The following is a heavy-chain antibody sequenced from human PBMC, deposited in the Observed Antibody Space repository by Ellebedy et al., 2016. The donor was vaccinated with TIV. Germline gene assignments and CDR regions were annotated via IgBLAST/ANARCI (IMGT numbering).Heavy chain of an antibody. J-gene: IGHJ6*02. D-gene: IGHD6-13*01. CDR1: GLTFSGHW. V-gene: IGHV3-7*01. CDR3: AREMVGSSWSPYYYYGMDV. CDR2: IKQDGSEK. Sequence: VGSLRLSCEASGLTFSGHWMSWVRQAPGKGLEWVANIKQDGSEKYYVDSVKGRFTISRDNAKNPLYLQMNSLRAEDTAVYYCAREMVGSSWSPYYYYGMDVWGQGTTVTVSS.